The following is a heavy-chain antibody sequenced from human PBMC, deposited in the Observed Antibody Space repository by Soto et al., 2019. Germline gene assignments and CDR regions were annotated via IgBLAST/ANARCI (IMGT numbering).Heavy chain of an antibody. CDR3: AREGSSSPEYFDF. CDR2: IYYTGRT. Sequence: QVQLQESGPGLVQPSQTLSLTCSVSGGSISSDDYYWTWIRQPPGEGLEWIGYIYYTGRTSSTPSLESRVTISIDTSTNQFSLKLSSVSAADTAVYYCAREGSSSPEYFDFWGPGTLVTVSS. J-gene: IGHJ4*02. CDR1: GGSISSDDYY. V-gene: IGHV4-30-4*01. D-gene: IGHD2-15*01.